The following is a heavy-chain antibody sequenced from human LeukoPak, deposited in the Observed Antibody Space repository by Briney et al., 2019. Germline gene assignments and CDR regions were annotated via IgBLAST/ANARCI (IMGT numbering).Heavy chain of an antibody. D-gene: IGHD3-10*01. V-gene: IGHV3-23*01. J-gene: IGHJ6*03. Sequence: QAGGSLRLSCAASGFTVSSNYMSWVRQAPGKGLEWVSAISGSGGSTYYADSVKGRFTISRDNSKNTLYLQMNSLRAEDTAVYYCAKDGGLLWFGELPRTFYYMDVWGKGTTVTVSS. CDR3: AKDGGLLWFGELPRTFYYMDV. CDR2: ISGSGGST. CDR1: GFTVSSNY.